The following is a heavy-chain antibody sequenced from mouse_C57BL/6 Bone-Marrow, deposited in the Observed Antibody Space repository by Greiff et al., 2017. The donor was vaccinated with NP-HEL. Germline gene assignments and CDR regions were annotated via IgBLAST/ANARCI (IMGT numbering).Heavy chain of an antibody. CDR1: GFTFSSYA. Sequence: EVQLVESGGGLVKPGGSLKLSCAASGFTFSSYAMSWVRQTPEKRLEWVATISDGGSYTYYPDNVKGRFTISRANAKNNLYLQMSHLKSEDTAMYYCARSSSPPRWDIDVWGTGTTVTVSS. J-gene: IGHJ1*03. CDR2: ISDGGSYT. V-gene: IGHV5-4*01. D-gene: IGHD1-1*01. CDR3: ARSSSPPRWDIDV.